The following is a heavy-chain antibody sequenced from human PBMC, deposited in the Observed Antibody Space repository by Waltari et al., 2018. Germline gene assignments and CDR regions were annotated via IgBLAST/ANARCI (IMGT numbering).Heavy chain of an antibody. CDR3: GRSVHSGSYYTGAHDAFDI. D-gene: IGHD3-10*01. V-gene: IGHV4-4*07. CDR1: GDSISSYS. CDR2: SDTSGNT. J-gene: IGHJ3*02. Sequence: QVHLQESGPGLLKPSETLSLTCTVSGDSISSYSWRSIRPPAGTQLDWIGRSDTSGNTNYNPSLRSRVTMSVDTSKNQLSLTLTSVTAADTAVYYCGRSVHSGSYYTGAHDAFDIWGQGTMVTVSS.